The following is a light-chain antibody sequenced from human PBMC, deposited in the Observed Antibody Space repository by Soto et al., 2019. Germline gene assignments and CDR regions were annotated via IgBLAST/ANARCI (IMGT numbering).Light chain of an antibody. Sequence: DIQMTQSPSSLSASVGDRVTITCRASQDIGNDLGWYQQKPGKAPKRLIYAASSLESGVPARFSGSGSGTEFTLTISSLQPEDFATYYCLQQNSYPRAFGQGTKVEIK. J-gene: IGKJ1*01. CDR2: AAS. CDR3: LQQNSYPRA. CDR1: QDIGND. V-gene: IGKV1-17*01.